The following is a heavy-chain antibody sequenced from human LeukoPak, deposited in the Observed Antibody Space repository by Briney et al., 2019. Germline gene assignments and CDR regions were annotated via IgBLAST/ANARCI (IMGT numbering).Heavy chain of an antibody. D-gene: IGHD1-26*01. V-gene: IGHV1-2*02. Sequence: ASVKVSCKASGYTFTGYYMHWVRQAPGQGIEWMGWINPNGGGTNYAQKFQGRATLTRDTSISTAYMYLSRLRSDDTAVYYCAITLGPTTSDYWGQGTLVTVSS. CDR1: GYTFTGYY. CDR2: INPNGGGT. J-gene: IGHJ4*02. CDR3: AITLGPTTSDY.